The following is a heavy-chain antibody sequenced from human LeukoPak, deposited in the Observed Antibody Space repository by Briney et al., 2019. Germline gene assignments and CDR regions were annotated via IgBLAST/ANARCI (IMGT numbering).Heavy chain of an antibody. J-gene: IGHJ5*02. V-gene: IGHV1-69*13. CDR2: IIPIFGTA. D-gene: IGHD2-2*01. CDR3: AREVTRYCSSTSCFNWFDP. CDR1: GGTFSSYA. Sequence: SVKVSCKASGGTFSSYAISWVRQAPGQGREWMGGIIPIFGTANYAQKFQGRVTITADESTSTAYMELSSLRSEDTAVYYCAREVTRYCSSTSCFNWFDPWGRGTLVTVSS.